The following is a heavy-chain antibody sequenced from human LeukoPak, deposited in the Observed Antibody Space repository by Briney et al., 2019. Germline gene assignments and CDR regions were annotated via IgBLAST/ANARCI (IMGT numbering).Heavy chain of an antibody. Sequence: ASVKVSCKASGYTFTGYYMHWVRQAPGQGREGMGWINPNSGGTNYAQKFRGRVTMTRDTSISTASMELSRLRSDHTAVYHCARVVARNDILTGYSQPFDYWGQGTLVTVSS. CDR1: GYTFTGYY. D-gene: IGHD3-9*01. CDR2: INPNSGGT. CDR3: ARVVARNDILTGYSQPFDY. J-gene: IGHJ4*02. V-gene: IGHV1-2*02.